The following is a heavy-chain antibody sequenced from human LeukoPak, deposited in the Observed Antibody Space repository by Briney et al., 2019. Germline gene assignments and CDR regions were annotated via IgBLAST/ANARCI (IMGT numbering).Heavy chain of an antibody. CDR1: GFTFSSNG. D-gene: IGHD3-22*01. V-gene: IGHV3-23*01. Sequence: GGSLRLSCAASGFTFSSNGWSWVGRGAGRGGEGSSAIMGSGGSTYYADSVKGRFSISRDNSKNTLHLQMNSLRAEDTAVYYCAKDRRIVVVTYDAFDIWGQGTMVTVSS. CDR3: AKDRRIVVVTYDAFDI. J-gene: IGHJ3*02. CDR2: IMGSGGST.